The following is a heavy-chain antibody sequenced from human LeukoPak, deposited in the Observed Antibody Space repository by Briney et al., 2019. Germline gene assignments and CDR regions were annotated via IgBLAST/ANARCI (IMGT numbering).Heavy chain of an antibody. CDR2: ISYDGSNK. V-gene: IGHV3-30*18. CDR1: GFTFSSYG. D-gene: IGHD2-15*01. Sequence: SGGSLGLSCAASGFTFSSYGMHWVRQAPGKGLEWVAVISYDGSNKYYADSAKGRFTISRDNSKNTLYLQMNSLRAEDTAVYYRAKPVSPVVTAYFDYWGQGTLVTVSS. J-gene: IGHJ4*02. CDR3: AKPVSPVVTAYFDY.